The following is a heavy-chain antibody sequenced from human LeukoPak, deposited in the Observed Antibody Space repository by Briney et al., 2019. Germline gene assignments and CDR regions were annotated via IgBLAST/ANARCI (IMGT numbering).Heavy chain of an antibody. V-gene: IGHV4-38-2*02. J-gene: IGHJ4*02. CDR2: IYHSGST. D-gene: IGHD3-22*01. CDR1: GGSISSGYY. CDR3: ARSASSGYYLRSFDY. Sequence: SETLSLTCTVSGGSISSGYYWGWIRQPPGKGLEWIGNIYHSGSTYYNPSLKSRVTISVDTSKNQFSLKLSSVTAADTAVYYCARSASSGYYLRSFDYWGQGTLVTVSS.